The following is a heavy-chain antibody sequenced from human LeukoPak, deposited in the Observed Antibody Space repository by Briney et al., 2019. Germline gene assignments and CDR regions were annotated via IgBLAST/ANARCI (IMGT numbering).Heavy chain of an antibody. CDR1: GYTFTSYG. J-gene: IGHJ3*02. CDR3: ARDRPYCSGGSCYGDAFDI. D-gene: IGHD2-15*01. CDR2: ISAYNGNT. Sequence: ASVKVSCKASGYTFTSYGISWVRQAPGQGLEWMGWISAYNGNTNYAQKLQGRVTMTTDTSTSTAYMELRSLRSGDTAVYYCARDRPYCSGGSCYGDAFDIWGQGTMVTVSS. V-gene: IGHV1-18*01.